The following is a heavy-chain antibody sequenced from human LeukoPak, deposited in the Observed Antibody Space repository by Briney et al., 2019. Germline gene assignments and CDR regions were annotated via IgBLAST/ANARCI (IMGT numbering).Heavy chain of an antibody. J-gene: IGHJ3*02. V-gene: IGHV6-1*01. D-gene: IGHD3-22*01. Sequence: SQTLSLTCAISGDSVSSDSAAWNWIRQSPSRGLEWLTRTYFRSKWYNAYALSVKSRITITPDTSKNQFSLQLNSVTPEDTAVYYCVRSLVGYDSSGRVPLDAFDIWGQGTMVTVSS. CDR2: TYFRSKWYN. CDR1: GDSVSSDSAA. CDR3: VRSLVGYDSSGRVPLDAFDI.